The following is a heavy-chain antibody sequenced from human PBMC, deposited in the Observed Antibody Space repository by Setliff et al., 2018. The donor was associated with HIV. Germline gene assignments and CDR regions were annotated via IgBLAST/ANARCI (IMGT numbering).Heavy chain of an antibody. D-gene: IGHD3-10*01. CDR2: IFNDGRT. CDR3: ARHFPSISLFFGDPGPFDR. J-gene: IGHJ4*02. V-gene: IGHV4-39*01. Sequence: SETLSLTCTVSGGFISSSSYYWGWIRQPPGKGLEWIGSIFNDGRTYYNPSLKSRITIPMDMSTNQFSLKLSSVTAADTAVYFCARHFPSISLFFGDPGPFDRWGQGALVTVSS. CDR1: GGFISSSSYY.